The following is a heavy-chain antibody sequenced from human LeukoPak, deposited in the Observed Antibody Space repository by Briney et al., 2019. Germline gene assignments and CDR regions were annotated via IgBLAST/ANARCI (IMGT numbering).Heavy chain of an antibody. CDR3: ARLGGTRSSLTVQI. D-gene: IGHD3-3*01. CDR1: GGPFTSSTYY. Sequence: PSETLSLTCTVSGGPFTSSTYYWGWLRQPPGTGLEWIGNIYDNGVTYYNPSLKSRAAISMDTSEKQFSLNLNSVTASDTAVYYCARLGGTRSSLTVQIWGQGTRVTVSS. J-gene: IGHJ3*02. CDR2: IYDNGVT. V-gene: IGHV4-39*01.